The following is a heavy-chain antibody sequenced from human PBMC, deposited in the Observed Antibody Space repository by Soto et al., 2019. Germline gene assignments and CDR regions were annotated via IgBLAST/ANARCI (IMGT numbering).Heavy chain of an antibody. CDR1: GGTFSSYA. J-gene: IGHJ6*02. CDR3: ARRGTGTPNYYYYGMDV. V-gene: IGHV1-69*06. D-gene: IGHD1-7*01. Sequence: GASVKVSCKASGGTFSSYAISWVRQAPGQGLEWMGGIIPIFGTANYAQKLQGRVTITADKSTSTAYMELSSLRSEDTAVYYCARRGTGTPNYYYYGMDVWGQGTTVTVS. CDR2: IIPIFGTA.